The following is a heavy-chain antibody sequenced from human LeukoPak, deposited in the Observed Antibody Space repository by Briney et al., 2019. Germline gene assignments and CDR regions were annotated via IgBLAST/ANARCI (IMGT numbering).Heavy chain of an antibody. D-gene: IGHD6-19*01. CDR2: ISSGSTYI. CDR1: GFTFSGYS. J-gene: IGHJ4*02. V-gene: IGHV3-21*01. Sequence: GGSLRLSCAASGFTFSGYSMKWVRQAPGKGLEWVSSISSGSTYIYYADSVKGRFTISRDNAKNSLYLQMNSLRAEDTAVYYCARGPAVAGPGDYWGQGTLDTVSS. CDR3: ARGPAVAGPGDY.